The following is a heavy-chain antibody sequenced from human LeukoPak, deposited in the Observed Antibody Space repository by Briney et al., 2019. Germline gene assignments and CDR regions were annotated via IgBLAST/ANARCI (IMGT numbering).Heavy chain of an antibody. CDR3: VHRQMGSSWYSFDY. Sequence: SGPTLVNPTQTLTLTCTFSGFSLTTSGVAVSWIRQSPGKALEWLALIYWSDDKRYSPSLKSRLTITKDTPKNQVVLTMTNMDPEDTATYYCVHRQMGSSWYSFDYWGQGTLVIVSS. J-gene: IGHJ4*02. V-gene: IGHV2-5*01. CDR2: IYWSDDK. CDR1: GFSLTTSGVA. D-gene: IGHD6-13*01.